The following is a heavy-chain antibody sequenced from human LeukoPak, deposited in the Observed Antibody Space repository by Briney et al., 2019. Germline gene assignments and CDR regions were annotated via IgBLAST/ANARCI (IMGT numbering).Heavy chain of an antibody. V-gene: IGHV4-34*01. Sequence: SETLSLTCAVYGGSFSGYYWSWIRQPPGKGLEWIGETSHSGATNYNPSLKSRVIISVDTSKNQFSLKLSSVTAADTAVYYCARGKGIWKRTSYFDYWGQGTLVTVSS. CDR3: ARGKGIWKRTSYFDY. CDR1: GGSFSGYY. D-gene: IGHD1-1*01. CDR2: TSHSGAT. J-gene: IGHJ4*02.